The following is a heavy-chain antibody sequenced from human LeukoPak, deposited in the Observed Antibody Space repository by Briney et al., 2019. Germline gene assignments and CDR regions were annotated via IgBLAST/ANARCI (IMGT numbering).Heavy chain of an antibody. CDR3: ARGVGSGYVG. D-gene: IGHD5-12*01. CDR1: GGSISSTSYY. Sequence: SETLSLTCTVSGGSISSTSYYWAWVRQPPGKGLEWIGSIYYSGNTYYNPSLKSRVTISVDTSKNQLSLKLTSVTAADTAVYYCARGVGSGYVGWGQGTLVTVSS. CDR2: IYYSGNT. V-gene: IGHV4-39*01. J-gene: IGHJ4*02.